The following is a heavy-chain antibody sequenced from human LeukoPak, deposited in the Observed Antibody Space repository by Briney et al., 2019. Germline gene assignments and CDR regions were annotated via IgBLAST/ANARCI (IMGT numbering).Heavy chain of an antibody. J-gene: IGHJ4*02. CDR3: ARVSRVGATRFDY. CDR2: IYYSGST. D-gene: IGHD1-26*01. Sequence: SETLSLTCTVSGGSISSSSYYWGWIRQPPGKGLEWIGSIYYSGSTYYSPSLESRVTISVDTSKNQFSLKLSSVTAADTAVYYCARVSRVGATRFDYWGQGTLVTVSS. CDR1: GGSISSSSYY. V-gene: IGHV4-39*07.